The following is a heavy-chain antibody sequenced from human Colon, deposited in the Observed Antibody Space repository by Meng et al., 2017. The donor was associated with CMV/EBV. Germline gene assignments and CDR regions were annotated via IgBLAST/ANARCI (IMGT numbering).Heavy chain of an antibody. CDR2: VNPDIKTA. J-gene: IGHJ4*02. D-gene: IGHD6-19*01. CDR3: ARGPRSGWQPD. V-gene: IGHV1-8*01. CDR1: GNTPPGYA. Sequence: GESLKISCKASGNTPPGYAMYWVRQAPGQGLEWLGWVNPDIKTARYSQKFEGRVTMTTDSSTNTVYMDLIGLTSEDTAVYYCARGPRSGWQPDWGQGTLVTVSS.